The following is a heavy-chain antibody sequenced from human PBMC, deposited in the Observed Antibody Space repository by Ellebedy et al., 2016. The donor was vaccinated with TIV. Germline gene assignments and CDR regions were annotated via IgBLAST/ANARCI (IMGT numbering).Heavy chain of an antibody. J-gene: IGHJ4*02. CDR2: INPSGGST. D-gene: IGHD3-3*01. CDR3: ATGFLDGSGYEL. V-gene: IGHV1-46*01. Sequence: ASVKVSXXASGYTFTSYYMHWVRQAPGQGLEWMGIINPSGGSTSYAQKFQGRVTMTEDTSTDTAYMELSSLRSEDTAVYYCATGFLDGSGYELWGQGTLVTVSS. CDR1: GYTFTSYY.